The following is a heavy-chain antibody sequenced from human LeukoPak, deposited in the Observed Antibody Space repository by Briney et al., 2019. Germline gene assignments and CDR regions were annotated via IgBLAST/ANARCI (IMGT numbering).Heavy chain of an antibody. CDR3: ARDFSPDAFDI. Sequence: PGGSLRLSCAASGFTFSSYSMNWVRQAPGKGLEWVSYISSSSSTIYYAESVKGRFTISRDNAKNSLYLHMNSLRAEDTAVYYCARDFSPDAFDIWGQGTMVTVSS. V-gene: IGHV3-48*01. CDR1: GFTFSSYS. J-gene: IGHJ3*02. CDR2: ISSSSSTI.